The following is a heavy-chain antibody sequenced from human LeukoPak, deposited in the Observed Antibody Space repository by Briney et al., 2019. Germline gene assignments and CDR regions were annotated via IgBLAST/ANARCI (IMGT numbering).Heavy chain of an antibody. Sequence: ASVKVSCKVSGYTLTELSMHWVRQAPGKGLEWMGGFDPEDGEAIYAQKFQGRVTMTEDTSTDTAYMELSSLRSEDTAVYYCATGYYYDSSGYFDAFDIWGQGTMVTVSS. D-gene: IGHD3-22*01. J-gene: IGHJ3*02. CDR3: ATGYYYDSSGYFDAFDI. CDR1: GYTLTELS. CDR2: FDPEDGEA. V-gene: IGHV1-24*01.